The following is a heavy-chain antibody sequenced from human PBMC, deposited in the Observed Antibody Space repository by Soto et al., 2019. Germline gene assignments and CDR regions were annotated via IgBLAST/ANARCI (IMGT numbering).Heavy chain of an antibody. CDR3: VKSKDYYFLGNPTHASYYYVMDV. CDR1: GFKFSNLA. V-gene: IGHV3-64D*06. Sequence: RHPYSAFGFKFSNLAIHWVRQTTGKGLEYISSISNSGYSTYDADSVKGRFTISRDNSKNTLFLQLSSLGAEDTAVYYCVKSKDYYFLGNPTHASYYYVMDVWGPGTSITVSS. D-gene: IGHD3-10*01. CDR2: ISNSGYST. J-gene: IGHJ6*02.